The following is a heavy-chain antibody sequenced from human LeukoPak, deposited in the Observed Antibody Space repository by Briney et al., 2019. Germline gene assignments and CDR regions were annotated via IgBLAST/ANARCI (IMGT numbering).Heavy chain of an antibody. Sequence: GGSLRLSCAASGFTFSSYAMNWVRQAPGKGLEWVSVISGSGGSTYYADSVKGRFTISRDNSKNTLYLQMNSLRAEDTAVYYCAKRADYDFWSGYYRSSFFDYWGQGTLVTVSS. D-gene: IGHD3-3*01. CDR2: ISGSGGST. CDR3: AKRADYDFWSGYYRSSFFDY. J-gene: IGHJ4*02. CDR1: GFTFSSYA. V-gene: IGHV3-23*01.